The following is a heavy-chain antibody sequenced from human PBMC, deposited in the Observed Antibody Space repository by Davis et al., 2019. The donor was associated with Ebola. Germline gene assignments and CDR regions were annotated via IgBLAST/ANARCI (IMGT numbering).Heavy chain of an antibody. CDR3: ASGSNDGSDY. CDR1: GGSISSSSYY. D-gene: IGHD1-1*01. V-gene: IGHV4-61*05. CDR2: IYYSGST. Sequence: SETLSLTCTVSGGSISSSSYYWGWIRQPPGKGLEWIGYIYYSGSTNYNPSLKSRVTISVDTSKNQFSLKLSSVTAADTAVYYCASGSNDGSDYWGQGTLVTVSS. J-gene: IGHJ4*02.